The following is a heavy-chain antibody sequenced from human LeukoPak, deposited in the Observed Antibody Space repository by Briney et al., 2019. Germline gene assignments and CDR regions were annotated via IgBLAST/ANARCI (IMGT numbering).Heavy chain of an antibody. D-gene: IGHD6-13*01. Sequence: ASGKVSCKASGYTFTGYYMHWVRQAPGQGLEWMGRINPNSGGTNYAQKFQGRVTMTRDTSISTAYMELSRLRSDDTAVYYCAMIASSWYQFDYWGQGTLVTVSS. J-gene: IGHJ4*02. CDR3: AMIASSWYQFDY. V-gene: IGHV1-2*06. CDR1: GYTFTGYY. CDR2: INPNSGGT.